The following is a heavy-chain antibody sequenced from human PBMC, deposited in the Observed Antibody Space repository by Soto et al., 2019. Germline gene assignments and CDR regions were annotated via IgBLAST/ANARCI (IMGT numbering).Heavy chain of an antibody. CDR2: IYHSGST. J-gene: IGHJ4*02. CDR1: GGSISSSNW. V-gene: IGHV4-4*02. CDR3: ARAGYCSGCSCYGLGY. D-gene: IGHD2-15*01. Sequence: QVQLQESGPGLVKPSGTLSLTCAVSGGSISSSNWWSWVRQPPGKGLEWIGEIYHSGSTNYNPSLKSRVTISVDTSKSQFALELSSVTAADTAVYYCARAGYCSGCSCYGLGYWGQGTLVTVSS.